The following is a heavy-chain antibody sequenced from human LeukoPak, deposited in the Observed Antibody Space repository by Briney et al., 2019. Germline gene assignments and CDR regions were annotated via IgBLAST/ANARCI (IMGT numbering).Heavy chain of an antibody. CDR2: IYYSGST. CDR3: AGHYDSSGPIDY. D-gene: IGHD3-22*01. Sequence: SETPSLTCTVSGGSISSSSYYWGWIRQPPGKGLEWIGSIYYSGSTYYNPSLKSRVTISVDTSKNQFSLKLSSVTAADTAVYYCAGHYDSSGPIDYWGQGTLVTVSS. CDR1: GGSISSSSYY. J-gene: IGHJ4*02. V-gene: IGHV4-39*07.